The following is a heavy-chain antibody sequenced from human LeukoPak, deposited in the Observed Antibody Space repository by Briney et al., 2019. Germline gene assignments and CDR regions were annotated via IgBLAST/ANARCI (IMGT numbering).Heavy chain of an antibody. Sequence: ASVKVSCKASGYTFTSYGISWVRQAPGQGLEWMGWISAHNGNINYAQKLQGRVTMTKDTSTNTAYMELRSLTSDDTAVYYCARDGYSDCWGQGTLVTVSS. V-gene: IGHV1-18*01. CDR1: GYTFTSYG. CDR3: ARDGYSDC. J-gene: IGHJ4*02. CDR2: ISAHNGNI.